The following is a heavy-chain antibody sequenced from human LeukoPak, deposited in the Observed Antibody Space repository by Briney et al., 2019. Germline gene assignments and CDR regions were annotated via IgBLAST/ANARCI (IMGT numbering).Heavy chain of an antibody. Sequence: PGGSLRLSCEASGFTFSSYAMSWVRQAPGKGLEWVSGISGSGGSTYYADSVKGRFTISRDNSKNTLYLQMNSMRAKNTAVYYCAKDIDPSWGQGTLVTVSS. CDR3: AKDIDPS. D-gene: IGHD3-16*02. V-gene: IGHV3-23*01. CDR1: GFTFSSYA. J-gene: IGHJ4*02. CDR2: ISGSGGST.